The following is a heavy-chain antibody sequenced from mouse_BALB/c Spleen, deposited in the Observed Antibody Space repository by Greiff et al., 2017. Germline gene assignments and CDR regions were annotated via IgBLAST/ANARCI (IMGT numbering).Heavy chain of an antibody. CDR1: GFTFSSYG. CDR2: ISSGGSYT. CDR3: ARQGYGNYYAMDY. D-gene: IGHD2-10*02. J-gene: IGHJ4*01. V-gene: IGHV5-6*01. Sequence: EVKVVESGGDLVKPGGSLKLSCAASGFTFSSYGMSWVRQTPDKRLEWVATISSGGSYTYYPDSVKGRFTISRDNAKNTLYLQMSSLKSEDTAMYYCARQGYGNYYAMDYWGQGTSVTVSS.